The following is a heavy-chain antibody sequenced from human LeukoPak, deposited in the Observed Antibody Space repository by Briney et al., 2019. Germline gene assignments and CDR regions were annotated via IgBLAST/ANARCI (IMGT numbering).Heavy chain of an antibody. D-gene: IGHD6-13*01. Sequence: SETLSLTCAVSGYSNSSGYYWGWIRQPPGKGLEWSGNYDYSGSNNYNPSLKSRVPISLDTFKNQFSLTQRSVTAPDTAVYYCARGLGDGYIVYWGQGTLVSDPS. V-gene: IGHV4-38-2*01. J-gene: IGHJ4*02. CDR1: GYSNSSGYY. CDR3: ARGLGDGYIVY. CDR2: YDYSGSN.